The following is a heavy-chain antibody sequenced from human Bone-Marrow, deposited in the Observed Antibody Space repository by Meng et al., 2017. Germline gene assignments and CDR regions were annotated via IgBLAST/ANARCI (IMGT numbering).Heavy chain of an antibody. D-gene: IGHD4-17*01. Sequence: SETLSLTCTVSGYSISSGYYWGWIRQPPGKGLEWIGSIYHSGSTYYNPSLKSRVTISVDTSKNQFSLKLSSVTAVDTAVYYCAREARNGDFSYYFDYWGQGTLVTVSS. CDR1: GYSISSGYY. CDR3: AREARNGDFSYYFDY. J-gene: IGHJ4*02. V-gene: IGHV4-38-2*02. CDR2: IYHSGST.